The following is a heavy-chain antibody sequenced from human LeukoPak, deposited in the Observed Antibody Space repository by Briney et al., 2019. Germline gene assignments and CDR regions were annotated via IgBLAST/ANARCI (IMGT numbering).Heavy chain of an antibody. J-gene: IGHJ6*03. CDR2: ISYDGSNK. CDR1: GFTVSSNY. CDR3: ARDGLPTSSSWYGRTYYYYYYMDV. Sequence: GGSLRLSCAASGFTVSSNYMSWVRQAPGKGLEWVAVISYDGSNKYYADSVKGRFTISRDNSKNTLYLQMNSLRAEDTAVYYCARDGLPTSSSWYGRTYYYYYYMDVWGKGTTVTVSS. D-gene: IGHD6-13*01. V-gene: IGHV3-30*03.